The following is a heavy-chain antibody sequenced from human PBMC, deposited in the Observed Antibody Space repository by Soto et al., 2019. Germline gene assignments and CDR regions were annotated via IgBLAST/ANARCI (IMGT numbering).Heavy chain of an antibody. Sequence: SETLSLTCTVSGGSISSGDYYWSWIRQPPGKGLEWIGYIYYSGSTYYNPSLKSRVTISVDTSKNQFSLKLSSVTAADTAVYYCARDNTPGTFDYWGQGTLVTVSS. J-gene: IGHJ4*02. CDR2: IYYSGST. CDR3: ARDNTPGTFDY. D-gene: IGHD1-7*01. V-gene: IGHV4-30-4*01. CDR1: GGSISSGDYY.